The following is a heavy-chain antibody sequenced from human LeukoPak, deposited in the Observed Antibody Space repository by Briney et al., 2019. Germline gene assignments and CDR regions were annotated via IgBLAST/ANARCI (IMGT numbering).Heavy chain of an antibody. D-gene: IGHD1-14*01. V-gene: IGHV5-51*01. CDR1: GYSFTSYW. J-gene: IGHJ6*02. CDR3: SRSQPGCKWGMDV. Sequence: AGESLKISCKGSGYSFTSYWIGWVRQMPGKGLEWMGIIYPGDSDTRYSPSFQGQVTISADKSISTAYLQWSSLKASDTAMYYCSRSQPGCKWGMDVWGQGTTVTVSS. CDR2: IYPGDSDT.